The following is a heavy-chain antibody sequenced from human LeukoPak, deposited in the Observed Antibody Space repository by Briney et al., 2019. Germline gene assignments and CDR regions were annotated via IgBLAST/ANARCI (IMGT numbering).Heavy chain of an antibody. D-gene: IGHD3-22*01. J-gene: IGHJ4*02. CDR1: GYTFTHYA. CDR3: VTRDGVSSGSFNLDY. CDR2: INTNTGNP. Sequence: ASVKVSCKASGYTFTHYAMNWVRQAPGQGLEWMGWINTNTGNPTCAQGFTGRFVFSLDTSVSTAYLQISSLKAEDTAVYYCVTRDGVSSGSFNLDYWGQGTLVTVSS. V-gene: IGHV7-4-1*02.